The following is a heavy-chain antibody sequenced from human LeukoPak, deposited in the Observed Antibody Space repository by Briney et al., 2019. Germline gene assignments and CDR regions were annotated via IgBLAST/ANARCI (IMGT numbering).Heavy chain of an antibody. D-gene: IGHD3-16*01. V-gene: IGHV5-51*01. J-gene: IGHJ3*01. CDR2: IYTGDSDT. CDR1: GYSFTSHW. CDR3: ARIPSNYDYVWGTYSAFDL. Sequence: PGESLKISCKGSGYSFTSHWIGWVRQMPGKGLEWMGIIYTGDSDTRYSPAFQGQVTISADKSINTAYLQWSSLKASDTAMYYCARIPSNYDYVWGTYSAFDLWGQGTLVTVSP.